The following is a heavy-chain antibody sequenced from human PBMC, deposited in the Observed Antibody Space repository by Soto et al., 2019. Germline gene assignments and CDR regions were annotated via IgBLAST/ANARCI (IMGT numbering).Heavy chain of an antibody. V-gene: IGHV4-34*01. J-gene: IGHJ6*02. CDR3: ARGGILGFYYYGMDV. CDR1: GGSFSGYY. Sequence: NPSETLSLTCAVYGGSFSGYYWSWIRQPPGKGLEWIGEINHSGSTNYNPSLKSRVTISVDTSKNQFSLKLSSVTAADTAVYYCARGGILGFYYYGMDVWGQGTTVTVSS. CDR2: INHSGST. D-gene: IGHD3-16*01.